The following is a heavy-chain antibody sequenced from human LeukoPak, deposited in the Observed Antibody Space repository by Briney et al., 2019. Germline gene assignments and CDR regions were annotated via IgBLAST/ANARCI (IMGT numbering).Heavy chain of an antibody. CDR1: GGSISSYY. CDR2: IYYSGST. V-gene: IGHV4-59*01. Sequence: SETLSLTCTVSGGSISSYYWSWIRQPPGKGLEWIGYIYYSGSTNYNPSLKSRVTISVDTSKNQFSLKLSSVTAADTAVYYCARVGYSSSSGSWFDPWGQGTLVTVSS. CDR3: ARVGYSSSSGSWFDP. J-gene: IGHJ5*02. D-gene: IGHD6-6*01.